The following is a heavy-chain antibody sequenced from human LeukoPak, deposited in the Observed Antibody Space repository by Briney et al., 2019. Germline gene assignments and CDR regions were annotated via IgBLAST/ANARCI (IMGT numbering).Heavy chain of an antibody. CDR3: ARARQSGSYAGFSH. CDR1: GYSFTNYW. D-gene: IGHD3-16*01. Sequence: PGESLKIFCKGSGYSFTNYWVAWVRQMPGKGLEWMGIIYPGDFDTRYSPSLQGQVTMSADKSISTAYLQLNNLKASDTAVYYCARARQSGSYAGFSHWGQGTLVTVSS. CDR2: IYPGDFDT. V-gene: IGHV5-51*01. J-gene: IGHJ1*01.